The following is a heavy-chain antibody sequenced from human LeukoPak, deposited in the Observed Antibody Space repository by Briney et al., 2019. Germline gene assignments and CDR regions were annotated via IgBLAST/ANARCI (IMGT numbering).Heavy chain of an antibody. CDR3: ANNGYSSSWYDPFDY. J-gene: IGHJ4*02. Sequence: SETLSLTCTVSGGSISSYYWSWIRQPPGKGLEWIGSIYYSGSTYYNPSLKSRVTISVDTSKNQFSLKLSSVTAADTAVYYCANNGYSSSWYDPFDYWGQGTLVTVSS. D-gene: IGHD6-13*01. CDR2: IYYSGST. CDR1: GGSISSYY. V-gene: IGHV4-59*05.